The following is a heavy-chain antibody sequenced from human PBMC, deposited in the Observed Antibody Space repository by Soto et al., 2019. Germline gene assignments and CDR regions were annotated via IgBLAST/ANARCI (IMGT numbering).Heavy chain of an antibody. CDR1: GYTFTDYY. D-gene: IGHD3-22*01. J-gene: IGHJ6*02. CDR2: VDPEDGET. CDR3: ATGGGYYYDSSGLYYYYGMDV. V-gene: IGHV1-69-2*01. Sequence: EVQLVQSGAEVKKPGATVKISCKVSGYTFTDYYMHWVQQAPGKGLEWMGLVDPEDGETIYAEKFQGRVTITADTSTDTAYMELSSLRSEDTAVYYCATGGGYYYDSSGLYYYYGMDVWGQGTTVTVSS.